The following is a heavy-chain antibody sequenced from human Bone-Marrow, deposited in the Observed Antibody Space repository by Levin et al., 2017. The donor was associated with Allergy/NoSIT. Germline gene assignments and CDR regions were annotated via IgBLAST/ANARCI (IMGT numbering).Heavy chain of an antibody. CDR2: INAGTGNM. CDR3: ARIFHKGRSYDTTGFYY. D-gene: IGHD3-3*01. CDR1: GYIFTTYA. V-gene: IGHV1-3*01. J-gene: IGHJ4*02. Sequence: PGGSLRLSCKATGYIFTTYALHWVRQAPGQGLEWMGWINAGTGNMKYSQKFQGRVTMTSDTSANTAYMELSSLRSEDTAIYYCARIFHKGRSYDTTGFYYWGQGTLVAVSS.